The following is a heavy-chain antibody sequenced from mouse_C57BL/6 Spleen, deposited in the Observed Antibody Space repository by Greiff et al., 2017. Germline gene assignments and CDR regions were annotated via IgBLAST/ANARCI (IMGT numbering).Heavy chain of an antibody. J-gene: IGHJ4*01. CDR3: ARDYVNSMYAMDY. CDR2: IYPGNGNT. Sequence: QVQLQQPGAELVKPGASVKMSCKASGYTFTSSWITWVKQRPGQGLEWIGGIYPGNGNTNYNAKFKGKATLTVDTSSSTAFMQLSSVRSEDSAVYYCARDYVNSMYAMDYWGQGTSVTVSS. CDR1: GYTFTSSW. V-gene: IGHV1-55*01. D-gene: IGHD1-1*02.